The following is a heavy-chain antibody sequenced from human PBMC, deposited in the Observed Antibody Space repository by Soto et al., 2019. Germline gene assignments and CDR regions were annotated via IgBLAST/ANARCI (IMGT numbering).Heavy chain of an antibody. CDR2: ISDDGSNT. CDR3: AREVYYDFWSGFNTNPYYFDD. V-gene: IGHV3-30-3*01. Sequence: QVQLVESGGGVVQPGRSLRLSCAASGFTFSRHTMHWVRQAPGKGLEWVAAISDDGSNTYYADSVKGRFTISRDNSKNTLYLQMNILSSEDTAVHHCAREVYYDFWSGFNTNPYYFDDWGQGTLVTVSS. CDR1: GFTFSRHT. J-gene: IGHJ4*02. D-gene: IGHD3-3*01.